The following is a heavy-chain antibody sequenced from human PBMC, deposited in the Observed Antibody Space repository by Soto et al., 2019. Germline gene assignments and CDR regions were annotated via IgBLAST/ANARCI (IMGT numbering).Heavy chain of an antibody. V-gene: IGHV4-4*02. D-gene: IGHD3-22*01. CDR1: GGSISSSNW. CDR3: ARDRRGYYDSGQDWYFDL. CDR2: IYHSGST. Sequence: QVQLQESGPGLVKPSGTLSLTCAVSGGSISSSNWWSWVRQPPGKGLERIGEIYHSGSTNYNPSLKSRVTISVDKSKNQFSLKLSSVTAADTAVYYCARDRRGYYDSGQDWYFDLWGRGTLVTVSS. J-gene: IGHJ2*01.